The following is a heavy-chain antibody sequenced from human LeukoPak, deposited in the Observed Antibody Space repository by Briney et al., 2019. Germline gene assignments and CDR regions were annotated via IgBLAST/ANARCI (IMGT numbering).Heavy chain of an antibody. V-gene: IGHV3-11*01. CDR3: TRDPDYGDPD. D-gene: IGHD2-21*01. CDR2: ITSSGRST. J-gene: IGHJ4*02. Sequence: GGSLRLSCTASGFSFSDHYMTWMRQAPGKGLEWISYITSSGRSTDYADSVKSRFIISRDNAMNSLFLQMSSLRVDDTAVYYCTRDPDYGDPDWGQGTLVTVSS. CDR1: GFSFSDHY.